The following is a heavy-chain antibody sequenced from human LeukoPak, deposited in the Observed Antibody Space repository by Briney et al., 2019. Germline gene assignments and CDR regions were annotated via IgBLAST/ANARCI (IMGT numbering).Heavy chain of an antibody. CDR3: ARGLGYCTGGNCYSDY. Sequence: ASVKVSCKASGYSFTNYAMNWVRQAPGQGLEWMGWINTNTWNPTYAQDFTGRFVFSLDTSVSTAYLQISTLKAEDTAVYYCARGLGYCTGGNCYSDYWGQGSLVTVSS. CDR1: GYSFTNYA. CDR2: INTNTWNP. V-gene: IGHV7-4-1*02. J-gene: IGHJ4*02. D-gene: IGHD2-15*01.